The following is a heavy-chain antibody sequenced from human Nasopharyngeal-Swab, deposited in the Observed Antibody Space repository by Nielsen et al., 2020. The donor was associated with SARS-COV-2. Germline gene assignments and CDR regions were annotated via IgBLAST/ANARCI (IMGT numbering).Heavy chain of an antibody. CDR2: IDPSDSYT. V-gene: IGHV5-10-1*01. Sequence: VRQMPGKGLEWMGRIDPSDSYTNYSPSFQGHVTISADKSISTAYLQWSSLKASDTAMYYCARSKTYSSSWDDYWGQGTLVTVPS. D-gene: IGHD6-6*01. J-gene: IGHJ4*02. CDR3: ARSKTYSSSWDDY.